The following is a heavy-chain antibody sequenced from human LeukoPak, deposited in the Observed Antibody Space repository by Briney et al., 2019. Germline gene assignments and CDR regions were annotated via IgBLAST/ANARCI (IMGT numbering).Heavy chain of an antibody. CDR3: ARDGALLWFGELLGNGRFDP. V-gene: IGHV4-39*07. CDR2: MSYSGDT. Sequence: SETLSLTCSVSGGSISSRSYNWAWIRQPPGKGLEWVGTMSYSGDTYHNPSLRSRVTISGDTSKNQFSLKLTSVTAADTAVYYCARDGALLWFGELLGNGRFDPWGQGTLVTVSS. D-gene: IGHD3-10*01. CDR1: GGSISSRSYN. J-gene: IGHJ5*02.